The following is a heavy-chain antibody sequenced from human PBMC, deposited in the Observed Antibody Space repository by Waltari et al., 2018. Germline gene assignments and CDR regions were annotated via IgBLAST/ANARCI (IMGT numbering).Heavy chain of an antibody. J-gene: IGHJ4*02. CDR3: ARERQRGYSYGPRFDY. V-gene: IGHV4-4*07. CDR1: VGSISTYY. D-gene: IGHD5-18*01. Sequence: QVQLQESGPGLVKPSETLSLTCSVSVGSISTYYWSWIRQPAGKGLEWLGGIYTSGSTNYNPSLKSRVTMSVDTSKNQFSLKLSSVTAADTAVYYCARERQRGYSYGPRFDYWGQGTLVTVSS. CDR2: IYTSGST.